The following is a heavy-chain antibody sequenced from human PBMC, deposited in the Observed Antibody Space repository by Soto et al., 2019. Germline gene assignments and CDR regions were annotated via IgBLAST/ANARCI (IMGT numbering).Heavy chain of an antibody. CDR1: GYTFTGYT. J-gene: IGHJ4*02. CDR2: INSSSSDS. Sequence: QAHLVQSGAEVKKPGASVKVSCKASGYTFTGYTFHWVRQAPGQGLEWMAWINSSSSDSSFAPKIQGRVTVTMDAPSSTAYMEVTRLRSDDTAVYYCAAEMATIKGFFDKWGQGTPVAVSS. V-gene: IGHV1-2*02. D-gene: IGHD2-8*01. CDR3: AAEMATIKGFFDK.